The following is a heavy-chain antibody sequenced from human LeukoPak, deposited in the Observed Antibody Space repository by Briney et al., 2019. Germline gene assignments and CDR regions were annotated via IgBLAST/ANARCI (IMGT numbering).Heavy chain of an antibody. J-gene: IGHJ4*02. CDR2: ISSSSSYT. CDR3: ARDLEAYCGGDCYSGNFDY. Sequence: GGSLRLSCAASGFTFSDYYMSWIRQAPGKGLGWVSFISSSSSYTNYADSEKGRFTISRDNAKNSLYLQMNSLRAEDTAVYYCARDLEAYCGGDCYSGNFDYWGQGTLVTVSS. CDR1: GFTFSDYY. D-gene: IGHD2-21*02. V-gene: IGHV3-11*06.